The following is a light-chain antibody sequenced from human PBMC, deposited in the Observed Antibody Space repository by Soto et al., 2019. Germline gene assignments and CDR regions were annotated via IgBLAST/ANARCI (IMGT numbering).Light chain of an antibody. J-gene: IGKJ1*01. V-gene: IGKV1-5*03. Sequence: IRMTQSPSSLSASTGDGVTISNRASQTISSWLAWYQQKPGKATKLLIYKASTLKSGVPSRFSGSGSGTEFTLTISSLQPDDFATYYCQHYNSYSEAFGQGTKVDIK. CDR1: QTISSW. CDR3: QHYNSYSEA. CDR2: KAS.